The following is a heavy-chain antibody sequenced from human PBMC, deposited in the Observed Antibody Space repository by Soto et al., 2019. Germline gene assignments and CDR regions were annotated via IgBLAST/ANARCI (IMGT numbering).Heavy chain of an antibody. CDR1: GGSFSGYY. Sequence: SETLSLTCAVYGGSFSGYYWSWIRQPPGKGLEWIGEINHSGSTNYNPSLKSRGTISVDTSKNQYSLQLSSVTAAATAVYYCAGGPFGGWVTRYYFDYWGQGTLVTVSS. CDR2: INHSGST. CDR3: AGGPFGGWVTRYYFDY. D-gene: IGHD2-21*02. J-gene: IGHJ4*02. V-gene: IGHV4-34*01.